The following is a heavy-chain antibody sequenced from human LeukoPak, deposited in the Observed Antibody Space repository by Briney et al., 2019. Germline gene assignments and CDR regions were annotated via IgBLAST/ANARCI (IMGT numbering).Heavy chain of an antibody. Sequence: GGSLRLSCAASGFTFSSYAMTWVRQAPGMGLEWVSSISGSGGGIHYADSVKGRFTISRDNSYNTLYLQMNSLTAEDTAVYYCAKSLGGIVVVVAASWGQGTLVTVSS. CDR3: AKSLGGIVVVVAAS. V-gene: IGHV3-23*01. J-gene: IGHJ4*02. CDR2: ISGSGGGI. D-gene: IGHD2-15*01. CDR1: GFTFSSYA.